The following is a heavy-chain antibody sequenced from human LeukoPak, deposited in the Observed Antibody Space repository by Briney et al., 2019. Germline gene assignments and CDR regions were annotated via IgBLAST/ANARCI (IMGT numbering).Heavy chain of an antibody. CDR2: INPSSGST. D-gene: IGHD5-18*01. CDR1: GYTFSSYY. V-gene: IGHV1-46*03. J-gene: IGHJ6*02. Sequence: ASVKVSCKASGYTFSSYYMHWVRQAPGQGLEWMGIINPSSGSTNHAQKFQGRVTMTRDTSTNTVYMELSSLRSEDTAVYYCARDSMGYRYGRHGMDVWGQGTTVTVSS. CDR3: ARDSMGYRYGRHGMDV.